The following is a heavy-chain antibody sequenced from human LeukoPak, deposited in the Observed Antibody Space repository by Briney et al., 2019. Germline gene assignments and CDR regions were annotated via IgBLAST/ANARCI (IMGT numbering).Heavy chain of an antibody. CDR1: GYSFTSYW. CDR3: ARILPAIGDAFDI. CDR2: IYPGDSDT. D-gene: IGHD5-18*01. V-gene: IGHV5-51*01. J-gene: IGHJ3*02. Sequence: GESLKISCKGSGYSFTSYWIGWVRQLPGKGLEWMGIIYPGDSDTRYSPSFQGQVTISADKSISTSYLQWSSLKASDTAMYYCARILPAIGDAFDIWGQGTMVTVSS.